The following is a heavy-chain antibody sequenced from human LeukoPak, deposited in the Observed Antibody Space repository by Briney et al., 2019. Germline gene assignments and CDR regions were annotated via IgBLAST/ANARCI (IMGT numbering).Heavy chain of an antibody. CDR3: VRDKILAEYFQH. CDR1: GFTFSSYA. J-gene: IGHJ1*01. Sequence: GGSLRLSCAASGFTFSSYAMSWVRQAPGKGLEWVSAISGSDGSTYYADSVKGRFTISRDNSKNTLYLQMNSLRAEDTAVYYCVRDKILAEYFQHWGQGTLVTVSS. CDR2: ISGSDGST. D-gene: IGHD2-21*01. V-gene: IGHV3-23*01.